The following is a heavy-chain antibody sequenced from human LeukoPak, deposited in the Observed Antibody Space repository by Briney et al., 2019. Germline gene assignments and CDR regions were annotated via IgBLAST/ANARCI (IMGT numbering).Heavy chain of an antibody. J-gene: IGHJ4*02. Sequence: SETLSLTCTVSGGSISSYYWSWIRQPPGKGLEWIGSIYYSGSTYYNPSLKSRVTISVDTSKNQFSLKLSSVTAADTAVYYCARRRHYGSGEVGSFDYWGQGTLVTVSS. V-gene: IGHV4-59*05. CDR2: IYYSGST. D-gene: IGHD3-10*01. CDR1: GGSISSYY. CDR3: ARRRHYGSGEVGSFDY.